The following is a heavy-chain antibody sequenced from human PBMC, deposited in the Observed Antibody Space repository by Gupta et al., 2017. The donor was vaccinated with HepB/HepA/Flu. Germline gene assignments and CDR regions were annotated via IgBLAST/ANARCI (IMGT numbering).Heavy chain of an antibody. V-gene: IGHV1-18*01. CDR2: ISAYNVRT. Sequence: QAQLVQSGGKVRNPGASVKLSCKASGYTFRNYGLTRVRQAPGQGVEWIGWISAYNVRTNYAHRFQGRVSMSTDPSTTTAYMELRSLRSDDTAVYYCGRWGPLYYYMDVWGKWTTVTVSS. CDR1: GYTFRNYG. D-gene: IGHD3-16*01. CDR3: GRWGPLYYYMDV. J-gene: IGHJ6*03.